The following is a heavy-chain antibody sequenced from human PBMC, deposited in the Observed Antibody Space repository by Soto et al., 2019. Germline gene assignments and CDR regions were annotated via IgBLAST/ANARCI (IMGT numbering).Heavy chain of an antibody. CDR1: GFTFSSYG. V-gene: IGHV3-33*01. J-gene: IGHJ3*02. Sequence: GGSLRLSCAASGFTFSSYGMHWVRQAPGKGLEWVAVIWYDGSNKYYADSVKGRFTISRDNSKNTLYLQMNSLRAEDTAVYYCARGPNIVATIGAFDIWGQGTMVTVSS. D-gene: IGHD5-12*01. CDR3: ARGPNIVATIGAFDI. CDR2: IWYDGSNK.